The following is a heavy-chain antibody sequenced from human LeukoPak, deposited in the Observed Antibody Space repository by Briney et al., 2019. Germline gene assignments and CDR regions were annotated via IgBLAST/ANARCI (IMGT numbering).Heavy chain of an antibody. CDR1: GFTFSNYA. CDR3: AKGGAYSYGYIDY. V-gene: IGHV3-23*01. Sequence: GSLRLSCAASGFTFSNYAMSWVRQAPGKGLEWVSVISGSGGSTNYADSVKGRFTISRDNSKNMLYLQMNGLGPEDTALYYCAKGGAYSYGYIDYWGQGTLVTVSS. J-gene: IGHJ4*02. D-gene: IGHD5-18*01. CDR2: ISGSGGST.